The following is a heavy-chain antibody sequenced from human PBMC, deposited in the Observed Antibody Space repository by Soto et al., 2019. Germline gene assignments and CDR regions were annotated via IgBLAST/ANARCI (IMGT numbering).Heavy chain of an antibody. CDR2: IYHSGST. CDR1: GGSISSSNW. CDR3: SRAWPSVDSYGSGVMDV. J-gene: IGHJ6*02. Sequence: QVQLQESGPGLVKPSGTLSVTCAVSGGSISSSNWWNWVRQPPGKGLEWIGEIYHSGSTNYNPSLRSRVTITVDKSKNQFSLRVQSETAADTAAYYCSRAWPSVDSYGSGVMDVWGQGTTVTVSS. V-gene: IGHV4-4*02. D-gene: IGHD5-18*01.